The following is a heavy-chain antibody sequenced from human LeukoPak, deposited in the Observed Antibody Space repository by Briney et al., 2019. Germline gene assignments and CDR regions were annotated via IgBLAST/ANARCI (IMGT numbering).Heavy chain of an antibody. Sequence: PGGSLRLSCAASGFTFSSYGMHWVRQAPGKGLEWVAVISYDGSNKYYADSVKGRFTISRDNSKNTLYLQMNSLRAEDTAVYYCAKDRSSSWYTGLFDIWGQGTMVTVSS. J-gene: IGHJ3*02. V-gene: IGHV3-30*18. D-gene: IGHD6-13*01. CDR1: GFTFSSYG. CDR2: ISYDGSNK. CDR3: AKDRSSSWYTGLFDI.